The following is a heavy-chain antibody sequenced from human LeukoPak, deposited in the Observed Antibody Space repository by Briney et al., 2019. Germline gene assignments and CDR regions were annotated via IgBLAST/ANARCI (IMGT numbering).Heavy chain of an antibody. D-gene: IGHD2-21*02. CDR2: INPNSGGT. CDR3: ASAGHIVVVTASHYGMDV. CDR1: GYTFTGYY. V-gene: IGHV1-2*02. J-gene: IGHJ6*02. Sequence: ASVKVSCKASGYTFTGYYMHWVRQAPGQGLGWMGWINPNSGGTNYAQKFQGRVTMTRDTSISTAYMELSRLRSDDTAVYYCASAGHIVVVTASHYGMDVWGQGTTVTVSS.